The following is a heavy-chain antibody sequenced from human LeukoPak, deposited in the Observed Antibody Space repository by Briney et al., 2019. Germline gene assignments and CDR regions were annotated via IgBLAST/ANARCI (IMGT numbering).Heavy chain of an antibody. CDR2: ISYDGSDK. Sequence: GRSLRLSCAASGFPFSSYTIHWVRQAPGKGLEWVAVISYDGSDKYYADSVKGRFTISRDNSKNTLYLQMNSLRAEDTAVYYCARELGALIDAFDIWGQGTMVTVSS. CDR1: GFPFSSYT. CDR3: ARELGALIDAFDI. D-gene: IGHD3-16*01. J-gene: IGHJ3*02. V-gene: IGHV3-30*04.